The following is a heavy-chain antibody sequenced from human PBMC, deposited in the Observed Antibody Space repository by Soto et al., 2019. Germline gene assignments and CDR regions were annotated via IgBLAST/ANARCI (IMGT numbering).Heavy chain of an antibody. V-gene: IGHV4-39*01. CDR1: GGSIRGSYYY. D-gene: IGHD6-6*01. CDR3: ANHPGSRSSNP. Sequence: SETLSLTCTVSGGSIRGSYYYWGWIRQPPGKGREWIASIYDTGSGFYNPSLKGRGTISVDTSKNQFSLNLNSATAADTDIYYCANHPGSRSSNPWGQGTLVTVSS. J-gene: IGHJ5*02. CDR2: IYDTGSG.